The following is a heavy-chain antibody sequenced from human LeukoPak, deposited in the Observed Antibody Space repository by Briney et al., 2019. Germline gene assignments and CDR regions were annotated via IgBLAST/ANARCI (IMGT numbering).Heavy chain of an antibody. Sequence: ASVKVSCKASGYTFTNYYIHWVRQAPGQGLECMGIINPSGGSTSYAQKFQGRVTMTRDMSTSTVYMELSSLRSEDTAVYYCARGPLYSSPYYYYYMDVWGKGTTVTVSS. CDR3: ARGPLYSSPYYYYYMDV. D-gene: IGHD6-13*01. CDR2: INPSGGST. J-gene: IGHJ6*03. CDR1: GYTFTNYY. V-gene: IGHV1-46*01.